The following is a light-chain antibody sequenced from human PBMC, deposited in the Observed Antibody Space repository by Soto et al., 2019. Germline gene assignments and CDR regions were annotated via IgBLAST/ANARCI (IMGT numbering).Light chain of an antibody. J-gene: IGLJ1*01. Sequence: QSALTQPASVSGAPGQSIAISCTGTSSDVGGYNYVSWYQHHPGKAPKLMVYDVSNRPSGVSNRFAGSKSGNTASLTISGDQAEDEADYYCSSYTSSTTYVFGTGTKLTVL. CDR2: DVS. V-gene: IGLV2-14*03. CDR3: SSYTSSTTYV. CDR1: SSDVGGYNY.